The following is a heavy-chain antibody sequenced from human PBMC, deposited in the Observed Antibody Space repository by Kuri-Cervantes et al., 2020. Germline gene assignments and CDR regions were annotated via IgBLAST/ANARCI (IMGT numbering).Heavy chain of an antibody. CDR1: GGTFSSYA. D-gene: IGHD5-12*01. J-gene: IGHJ4*02. CDR2: IIPIFGTA. Sequence: SVKVSCKASGGTFSSYAISWVRQAPGQGLEWMGGIIPIFGTANYAQKFQGGVTITADESTSTAYMELSSLRSEDTAVYYCARLLYSGDDYFDYWGQGTLVTVSS. CDR3: ARLLYSGDDYFDY. V-gene: IGHV1-69*13.